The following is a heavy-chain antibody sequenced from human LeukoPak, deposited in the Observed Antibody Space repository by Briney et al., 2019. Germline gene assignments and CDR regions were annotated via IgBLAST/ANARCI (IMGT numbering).Heavy chain of an antibody. J-gene: IGHJ6*03. Sequence: ASVKVSFTSSGYTFSGFYIHWVRQAPGQGLEWVGWINPNSGVTNYAQKVQGRVTITRDTSIDTAYMQLSRLRSDDTAVYYCAKDRYGDYEAPFHYYMDAWGRGTTVTVSS. CDR2: INPNSGVT. CDR3: AKDRYGDYEAPFHYYMDA. CDR1: GYTFSGFY. V-gene: IGHV1-2*02. D-gene: IGHD5-12*01.